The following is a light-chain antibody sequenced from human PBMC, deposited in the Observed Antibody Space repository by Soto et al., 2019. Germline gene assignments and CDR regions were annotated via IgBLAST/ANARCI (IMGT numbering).Light chain of an antibody. CDR2: KAS. CDR1: QSIGSW. V-gene: IGKV1-5*03. Sequence: DIQLTHAPSTLSAYRGDRVTITCRASQSIGSWLAWYQQRPGKAPNVLIYKASNLERGVPSRFSGSGSETEFTLTMSSLQPEDVATYYCEQYSTFPLTFGQGTKVEL. CDR3: EQYSTFPLT. J-gene: IGKJ1*01.